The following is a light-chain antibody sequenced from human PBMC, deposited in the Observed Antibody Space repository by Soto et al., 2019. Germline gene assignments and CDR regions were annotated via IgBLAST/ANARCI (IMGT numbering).Light chain of an antibody. CDR1: QGISSD. CDR3: QQVNSYPALI. CDR2: AAS. V-gene: IGKV1-9*01. Sequence: DIQLTQSPSFLSASVGDRVTITCRASQGISSDLAWYQQKPGKAPKLLIYAASTLQNGVPSRFSGSGSGTEFTLTISSLQPEDFATYYCQQVNSYPALIFGGGTKVEIK. J-gene: IGKJ4*01.